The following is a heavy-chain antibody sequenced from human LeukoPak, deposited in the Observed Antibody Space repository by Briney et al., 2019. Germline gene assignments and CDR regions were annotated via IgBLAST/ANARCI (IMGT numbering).Heavy chain of an antibody. V-gene: IGHV3-21*01. CDR1: GFNFRSYT. D-gene: IGHD4-17*01. CDR3: AREGYGDNHYYYAMDV. J-gene: IGHJ6*02. Sequence: GGSLRLSCAASGFNFRSYTMNWVRQAPGKGLEWVSSISGGSSDIYYAESVKGRFTISRDNAKDSLYLLMNSLRAEDTAVYYCAREGYGDNHYYYAMDVWGQGTTATVSS. CDR2: ISGGSSDI.